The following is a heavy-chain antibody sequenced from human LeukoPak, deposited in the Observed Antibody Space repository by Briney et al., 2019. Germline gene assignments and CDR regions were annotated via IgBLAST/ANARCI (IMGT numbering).Heavy chain of an antibody. D-gene: IGHD6-19*01. Sequence: PGGSLRLSCAASKFAFSSYAMSWVRQAPGKGLEWVSSISSSSSYIYYADSVKGRFTISRDNAKNSLYLQMNSLRAEDTAVYYCARDLTVAGKDYWGQGTLVTVSS. J-gene: IGHJ4*02. V-gene: IGHV3-21*01. CDR3: ARDLTVAGKDY. CDR1: KFAFSSYA. CDR2: ISSSSSYI.